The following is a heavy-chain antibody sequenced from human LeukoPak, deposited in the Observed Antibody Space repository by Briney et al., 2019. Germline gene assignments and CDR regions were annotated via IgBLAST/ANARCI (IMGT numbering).Heavy chain of an antibody. CDR2: IYKTGST. Sequence: PSETLSLTCTVSGASITNYWNWIRQPPGKGLEWIGFIYKTGSTNYNPSLRSRVSISLDTSKSQFSLKLNSVTAADTAVYYCAGNDNGLGDVNWFDPWSQGTLVTVSS. CDR1: GASITNY. J-gene: IGHJ5*02. V-gene: IGHV4-59*01. D-gene: IGHD2-8*01. CDR3: AGNDNGLGDVNWFDP.